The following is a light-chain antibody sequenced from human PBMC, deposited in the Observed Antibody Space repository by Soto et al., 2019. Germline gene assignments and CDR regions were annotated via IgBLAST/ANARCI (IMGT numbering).Light chain of an antibody. V-gene: IGLV2-23*03. Sequence: QSALTKPASVSGSPGQSITISCTGTSSDVGSYNLVSWYQQHPGKAPKLMIYEGSKRPSGVSNRFSGSKSGNTASLTISGLQAEDEADYYCCSYAGSSTLEVFGGGTQLTVL. CDR3: CSYAGSSTLEV. CDR1: SSDVGSYNL. CDR2: EGS. J-gene: IGLJ3*02.